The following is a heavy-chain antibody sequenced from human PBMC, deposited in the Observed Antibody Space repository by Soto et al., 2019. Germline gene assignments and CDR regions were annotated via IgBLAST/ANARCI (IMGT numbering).Heavy chain of an antibody. Sequence: GGSLRLSCAASGFTLSSYAMSWVRQAPGKGLEWVSAISGSGGSTYYADSVKGRFTISRDNSKNTLYLQMNSLRAEDTAVYYCAKLSPPLSYGDHAGAFDIWGQGTMVTVSS. CDR2: ISGSGGST. D-gene: IGHD4-17*01. CDR1: GFTLSSYA. CDR3: AKLSPPLSYGDHAGAFDI. J-gene: IGHJ3*02. V-gene: IGHV3-23*01.